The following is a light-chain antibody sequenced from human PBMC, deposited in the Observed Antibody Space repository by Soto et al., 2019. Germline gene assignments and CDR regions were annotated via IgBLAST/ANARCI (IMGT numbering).Light chain of an antibody. CDR1: QGSGRS. Sequence: DIQLTQSPSFLSAAIGDRVTITCRASQGSGRSLVWYQQKPGTAANPLSHAASTLVSGVPSRFRGTGSGTEFTLTISSLQPEHFATCHCQQLYSYPITFGQGTRLDLK. V-gene: IGKV1-9*01. CDR2: AAS. CDR3: QQLYSYPIT. J-gene: IGKJ5*01.